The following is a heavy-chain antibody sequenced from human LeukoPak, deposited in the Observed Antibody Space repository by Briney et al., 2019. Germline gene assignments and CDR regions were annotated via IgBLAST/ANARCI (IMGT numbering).Heavy chain of an antibody. Sequence: ASVKVSCKASGYTFTSYGISWVRQAPGQGLEWMGWISAYNGNTNYAQKLQGRVTMTTDTSTSTAYMELRSLRPDDTAVYYCARDNGLYATPIFDYWGQGTLVTVSS. V-gene: IGHV1-18*01. D-gene: IGHD2-8*01. J-gene: IGHJ4*02. CDR2: ISAYNGNT. CDR1: GYTFTSYG. CDR3: ARDNGLYATPIFDY.